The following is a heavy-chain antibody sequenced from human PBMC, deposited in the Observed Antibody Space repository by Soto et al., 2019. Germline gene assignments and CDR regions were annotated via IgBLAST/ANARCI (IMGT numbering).Heavy chain of an antibody. J-gene: IGHJ4*02. CDR1: GFTFSSYE. D-gene: IGHD3-22*01. V-gene: IGHV3-48*03. CDR3: ARDGGYYYHSSGYYGY. Sequence: VQLVESGGGVAQPGRSLRLSCAASGFTFSSYEMNWVRQAPGKGLEWVSYISSSGSTINYADSVKGRFTISRDNAKNSLYLEMNSLRAKDTAVYYCARDGGYYYHSSGYYGYWGQGTLVTVSS. CDR2: ISSSGSTI.